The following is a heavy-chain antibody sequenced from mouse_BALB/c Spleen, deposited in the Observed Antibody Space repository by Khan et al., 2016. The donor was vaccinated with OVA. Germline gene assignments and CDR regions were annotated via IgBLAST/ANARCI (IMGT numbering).Heavy chain of an antibody. D-gene: IGHD2-14*01. Sequence: QVQLKQSGAELARPGASVKMSCKASGYTFTSYTIHWIKLRPGQGLEWIGYINPSNGYTNYNQKFKDKATLTADKSSTTAYMQLSSLTSDDSAVDNCGRDGAYYRNDGRVAYWGQGTLVTVSA. CDR1: GYTFTSYT. CDR3: GRDGAYYRNDGRVAY. CDR2: INPSNGYT. V-gene: IGHV1-4*01. J-gene: IGHJ3*01.